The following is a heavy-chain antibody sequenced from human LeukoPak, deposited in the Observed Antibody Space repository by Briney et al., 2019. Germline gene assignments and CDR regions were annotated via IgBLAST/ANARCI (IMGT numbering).Heavy chain of an antibody. CDR2: IYYSGST. J-gene: IGHJ4*02. CDR3: AREYHVGAPFDY. V-gene: IGHV4-34*01. Sequence: SETLSLTCAVYGGSLSAYYWTWIRQPPGKGLEWIGSIYYSGSTYYNPSLKSRVTISVDTSKNQFSLKLSSVTAADTAVYYCAREYHVGAPFDYWGQGTLVTVSS. D-gene: IGHD1-26*01. CDR1: GGSLSAYY.